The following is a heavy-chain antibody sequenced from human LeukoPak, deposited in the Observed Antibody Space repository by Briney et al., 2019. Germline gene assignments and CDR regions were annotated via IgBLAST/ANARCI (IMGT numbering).Heavy chain of an antibody. CDR1: GGSIRSYY. D-gene: IGHD3-22*01. CDR2: IYYTGST. CDR3: ASYYDSTGTFDY. J-gene: IGHJ4*02. V-gene: IGHV4-59*01. Sequence: SETLSLTCTVSGGSIRSYYWSWIRQPPGKGLEWIGYIYYTGSTNYNPSLKSRVTISVDTSKNQLSLRLSSVTAADTAVYYCASYYDSTGTFDYWGQGTLDTVSS.